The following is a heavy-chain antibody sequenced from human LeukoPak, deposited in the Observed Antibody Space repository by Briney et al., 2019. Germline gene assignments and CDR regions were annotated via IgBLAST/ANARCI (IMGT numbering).Heavy chain of an antibody. V-gene: IGHV3-21*01. D-gene: IGHD3-22*01. Sequence: GGSLRLSCAASGFTFSSYSMNWVRQAPGKGLEWVSSISSSSSYIYYADSVKGRFTISRDNAKNSLYLQMNRLRAEDTAVYYCARDSGTMIDPSYRIDVWGQGTTVSVSS. CDR2: ISSSSSYI. J-gene: IGHJ6*02. CDR3: ARDSGTMIDPSYRIDV. CDR1: GFTFSSYS.